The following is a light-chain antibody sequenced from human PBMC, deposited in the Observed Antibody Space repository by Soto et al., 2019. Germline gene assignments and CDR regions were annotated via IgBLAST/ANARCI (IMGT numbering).Light chain of an antibody. CDR3: QTWGTGIVV. V-gene: IGLV4-69*01. CDR1: SGHSSYA. CDR2: LNSDGSH. J-gene: IGLJ2*01. Sequence: QLVLTQSPSASASLRASVKLTCTLSSGHSSYAIAWHQQQPEKGPRYLMKLNSDGSHSKGDGIPDRISGSSSGAERYLTISSLQSEDEADYYCQTWGTGIVVFGGGTKLTVL.